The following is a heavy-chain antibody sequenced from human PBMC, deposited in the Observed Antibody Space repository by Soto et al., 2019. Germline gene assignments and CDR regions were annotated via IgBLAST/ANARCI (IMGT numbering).Heavy chain of an antibody. V-gene: IGHV3-53*01. Sequence: GGSPRLSCAASGFTVSSNYMSWVRQAPGKGLEWVSVIYSGGSTYYADSVKGRFTISRDNSKNTLFLQMNNLRAEDTAVYYCARVTTFYDILTSSYALNYFDYWGQGTRVTVSS. CDR2: IYSGGST. J-gene: IGHJ4*02. CDR1: GFTVSSNY. CDR3: ARVTTFYDILTSSYALNYFDY. D-gene: IGHD3-9*01.